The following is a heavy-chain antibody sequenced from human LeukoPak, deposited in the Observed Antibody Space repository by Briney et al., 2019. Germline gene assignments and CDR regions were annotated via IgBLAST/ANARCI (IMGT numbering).Heavy chain of an antibody. J-gene: IGHJ5*02. CDR3: ARVAVFNWFDP. V-gene: IGHV4-59*12. Sequence: SETLSLTCTASGGSISSYYWSWIRQPPGKGLEWIGYIYYSGSTNYNPSLKSRVTISVDTSKNQFSLKLSSVTAADTAVYYCARVAVFNWFDPWGQGTLVTVSS. CDR2: IYYSGST. CDR1: GGSISSYY.